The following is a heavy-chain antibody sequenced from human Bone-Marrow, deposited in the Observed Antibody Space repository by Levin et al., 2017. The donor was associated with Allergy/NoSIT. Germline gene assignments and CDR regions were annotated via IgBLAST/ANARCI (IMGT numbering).Heavy chain of an antibody. CDR3: VRPPRADCASVDDCYSII. CDR1: GFTLSGHY. V-gene: IGHV1-2*06. D-gene: IGHD2-21*02. CDR2: IGSATGAA. Sequence: ASVKVSCKASGFTLSGHYLHWVRQAPGRGFEWMGRIGSATGAADYAQRFQGRVTLTRDTSVNTAYMELTRLTSDDTAIYYCVRPPRADCASVDDCYSIIWGQGTLVTVSS. J-gene: IGHJ4*02.